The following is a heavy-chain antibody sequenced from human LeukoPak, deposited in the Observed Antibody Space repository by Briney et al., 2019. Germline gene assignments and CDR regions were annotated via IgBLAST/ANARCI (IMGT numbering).Heavy chain of an antibody. CDR1: GYTFTSYA. Sequence: ASVKVSCKASGYTFTSYAMNWVRQAPGQGLEWMGWINTNTGNPTYAQGFTGRFVFSLDTSVSTAYLQISSLKAVDTAVYYCARSTYYYDSSGTEFDYWGQGTLVTVPS. V-gene: IGHV7-4-1*02. CDR2: INTNTGNP. D-gene: IGHD3-22*01. J-gene: IGHJ4*02. CDR3: ARSTYYYDSSGTEFDY.